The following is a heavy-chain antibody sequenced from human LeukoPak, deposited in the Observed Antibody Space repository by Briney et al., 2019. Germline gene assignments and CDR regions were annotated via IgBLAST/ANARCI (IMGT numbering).Heavy chain of an antibody. CDR3: ARDGYSYGYYYYYYMDV. Sequence: GGSLRLSCAASGFTLSTYTMNWVRQAPGKGLEWVSSISSSSSYIYYADSVKGRFTISRDNAKNSLYLQMNSLRAEDTAVYYCARDGYSYGYYYYYYMDVWGKGTTVTVSS. D-gene: IGHD5-18*01. CDR2: ISSSSSYI. CDR1: GFTLSTYT. J-gene: IGHJ6*03. V-gene: IGHV3-21*01.